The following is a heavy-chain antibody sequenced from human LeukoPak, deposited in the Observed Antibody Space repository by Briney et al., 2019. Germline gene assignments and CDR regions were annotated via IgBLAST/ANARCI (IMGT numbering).Heavy chain of an antibody. V-gene: IGHV4-34*01. CDR3: ARVQEMATIYY. Sequence: SETLSLTCAVYGGSFSGYYWSWIRQPPGKGLEWIGEINYSGSTNHNPSLKSRVTISVDTSKNQFSLKLSSVTAADTAVYYCARVQEMATIYYWGQGTLVTVSS. D-gene: IGHD5-24*01. CDR1: GGSFSGYY. CDR2: INYSGST. J-gene: IGHJ4*02.